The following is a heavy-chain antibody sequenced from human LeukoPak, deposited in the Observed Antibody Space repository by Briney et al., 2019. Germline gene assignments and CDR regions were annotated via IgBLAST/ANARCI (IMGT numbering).Heavy chain of an antibody. V-gene: IGHV1-69*04. CDR3: ARGPTRHNYNYFLFAY. D-gene: IGHD5-24*01. CDR1: DGTFSTSA. J-gene: IGHJ4*02. CDR2: IIPILGIA. Sequence: SVKVSCTAADGTFSTSAISWEREAPGQGLEWMGRIIPILGIANYAQKFQGRVTITADKSTSTAYMELSSLRSEDTAVYYCARGPTRHNYNYFLFAYWGQGTLVTVSS.